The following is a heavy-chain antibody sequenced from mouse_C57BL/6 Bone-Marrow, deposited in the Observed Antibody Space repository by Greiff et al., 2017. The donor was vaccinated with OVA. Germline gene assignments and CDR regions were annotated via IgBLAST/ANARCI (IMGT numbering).Heavy chain of an antibody. CDR1: GFTFSSYG. CDR2: ISSGGSYT. D-gene: IGHD1-1*01. Sequence: EVMLVESGGDLVKPGGSLKLSCAASGFTFSSYGMSWVRQTPDKRLEWVATISSGGSYTYYPDSVKGRFTLSRDNAKNTQYLQMSSLKSEDTAMYYCARHGDYGSFFDCWGQGTTLTVSS. J-gene: IGHJ2*01. V-gene: IGHV5-6*01. CDR3: ARHGDYGSFFDC.